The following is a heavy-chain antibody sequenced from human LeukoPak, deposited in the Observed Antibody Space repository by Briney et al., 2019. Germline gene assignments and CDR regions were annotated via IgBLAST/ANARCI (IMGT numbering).Heavy chain of an antibody. J-gene: IGHJ6*03. V-gene: IGHV3-23*01. CDR1: GFTFSGFA. CDR2: ISRSGEST. CDR3: ARERGSSGWSGKYYYYYYMDV. D-gene: IGHD6-19*01. Sequence: GGTLRLSCAASGFTFSGFAMSWIRQAPGKGLEWVSSISRSGESTFYADSVRGRFTISRDNSKNTLYLQMNSLRAEDTVVYYCARERGSSGWSGKYYYYYYMDVWGKGTTVTISS.